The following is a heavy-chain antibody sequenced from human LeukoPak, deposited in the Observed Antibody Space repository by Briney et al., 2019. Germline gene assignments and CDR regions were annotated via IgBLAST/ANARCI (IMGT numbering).Heavy chain of an antibody. CDR1: GFTFSSYE. CDR2: ISTSGTTI. CDR3: ARINWLDP. V-gene: IGHV3-48*03. Sequence: GGSLRLSCAASGFTFSSYEMNWVRQAPGKGLEWVSYISTSGTTIYYADSVKGRFTISRDNAKKSLYLQMNSLRAEDTAVYYCARINWLDPWGQGTLVTVSS. J-gene: IGHJ5*02.